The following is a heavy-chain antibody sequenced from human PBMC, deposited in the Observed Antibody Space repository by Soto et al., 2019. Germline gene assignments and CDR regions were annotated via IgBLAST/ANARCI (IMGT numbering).Heavy chain of an antibody. CDR1: GFTFSSYS. Sequence: EVQLVESGGGLVQPGGSLRLSCAASGFTFSSYSMNWVRQAPGKGLEWVSFIDSPSRTMYYADSVRGRFTISRDNAKNALSLKMNSLRAEDTAIYYCTCWGVSSGPGYWGQGTLVTVSS. D-gene: IGHD3-22*01. V-gene: IGHV3-48*01. J-gene: IGHJ4*02. CDR2: IDSPSRTM. CDR3: TCWGVSSGPGY.